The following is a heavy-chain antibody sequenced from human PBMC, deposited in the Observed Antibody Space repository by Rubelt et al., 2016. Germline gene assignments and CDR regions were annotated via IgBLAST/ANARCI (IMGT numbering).Heavy chain of an antibody. CDR2: INPNTGGT. Sequence: GTEVKKPGASVKVSCKASGDTFTGYYMHWLRQAPGQGLEWMGRINPNTGGTDYAQRFQGRVTVPRDTSISTAYMELNRLRSDDTAVYYCARDYGGNKYYFDLWGQGTLVTVSS. J-gene: IGHJ4*02. CDR1: GDTFTGYY. CDR3: ARDYGGNKYYFDL. D-gene: IGHD4-23*01. V-gene: IGHV1-2*06.